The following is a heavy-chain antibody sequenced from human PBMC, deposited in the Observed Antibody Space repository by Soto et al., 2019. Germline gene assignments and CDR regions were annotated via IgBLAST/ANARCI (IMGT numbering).Heavy chain of an antibody. V-gene: IGHV4-30-4*01. Sequence: SETLSLTCTVSGGSISSGDYYWSWIRQPPGKGLEWIGYIYYSGSTYYNPSLKSRVTISVDTSKNQFSLKLSSVTAADTAVYYCARSQYYYDSSGYYLNWFDPWCHVTLVTVSS. CDR1: GGSISSGDYY. CDR2: IYYSGST. CDR3: ARSQYYYDSSGYYLNWFDP. J-gene: IGHJ5*02. D-gene: IGHD3-22*01.